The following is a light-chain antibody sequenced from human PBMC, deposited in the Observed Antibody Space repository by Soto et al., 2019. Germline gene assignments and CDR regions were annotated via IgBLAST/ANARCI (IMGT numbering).Light chain of an antibody. Sequence: EIVLTQSPASLSLSPGERATLSCRASQSIGSYLAWYQQRPGQAPRLLIYDTSNRATGIPTRFSAWGSGTDFTLTISSLEPEDFAVYYCQQRSKWLFGGGTKVEIK. CDR1: QSIGSY. J-gene: IGKJ4*01. CDR3: QQRSKWL. V-gene: IGKV3-11*01. CDR2: DTS.